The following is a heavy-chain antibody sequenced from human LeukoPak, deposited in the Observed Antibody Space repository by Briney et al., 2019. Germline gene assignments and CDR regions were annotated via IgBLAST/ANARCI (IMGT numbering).Heavy chain of an antibody. V-gene: IGHV1-2*02. D-gene: IGHD3-3*01. J-gene: IGHJ4*02. Sequence: ASVKVSCKTSGYTFTNYDINWVRQATGQGLEWMGWINPNSGGTNYAQKFQDRVTMTRDTSISTAYMELSRLRSDDTAVYYCARSTSKIFGVVIIDYWGQGTLVTVSS. CDR3: ARSTSKIFGVVIIDY. CDR1: GYTFTNYD. CDR2: INPNSGGT.